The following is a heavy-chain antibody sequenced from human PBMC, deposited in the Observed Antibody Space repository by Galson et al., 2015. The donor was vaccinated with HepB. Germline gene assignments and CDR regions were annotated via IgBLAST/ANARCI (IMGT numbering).Heavy chain of an antibody. J-gene: IGHJ4*02. CDR3: ATLFEGSSVRGS. CDR2: FSYSGST. D-gene: IGHD4-17*01. CDR1: GDSVSDRGNH. Sequence: SLSLTCTVSGDSVSDRGNHWSWIRQHPGKGLEWIGCFSYSGSTYYNPSLKSRLTISLDTSNNQFSLKLSSVTAADTAIYYFATLFEGSSVRGSWGPGTLVTVSS. V-gene: IGHV4-31*03.